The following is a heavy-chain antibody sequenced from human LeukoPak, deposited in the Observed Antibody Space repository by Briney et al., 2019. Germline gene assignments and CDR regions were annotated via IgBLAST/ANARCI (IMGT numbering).Heavy chain of an antibody. V-gene: IGHV1-18*01. CDR1: GYTFTSYG. J-gene: IGHJ4*02. Sequence: ASVKVSCKASGYTFTSYGISWVRQAPGQGLEWMGWISAYNGNTNYAQTLQGRVTMTTDTSTSTAYMELRSLRSEDTAVYYCARDLYDYGCRGYWGQGTLVTVSS. D-gene: IGHD3-16*01. CDR3: ARDLYDYGCRGY. CDR2: ISAYNGNT.